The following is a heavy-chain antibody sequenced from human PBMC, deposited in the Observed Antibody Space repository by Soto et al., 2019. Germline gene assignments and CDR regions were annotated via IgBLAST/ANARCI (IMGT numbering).Heavy chain of an antibody. CDR2: IVVGSGNT. CDR1: GFTFTSSA. D-gene: IGHD3-22*01. Sequence: GASVEVSCKASGFTFTSSAVQWVRQARGQRLEWIGWIVVGSGNTNYAQKFQERVTITRDMSTSTAYMELSSLRSEDTAVYYCAAGGYYYDSSGYYAFDIWGQGTMVTVSS. J-gene: IGHJ3*02. CDR3: AAGGYYYDSSGYYAFDI. V-gene: IGHV1-58*01.